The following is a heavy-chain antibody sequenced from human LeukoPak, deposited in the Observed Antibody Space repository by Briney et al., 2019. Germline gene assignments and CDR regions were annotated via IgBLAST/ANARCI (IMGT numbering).Heavy chain of an antibody. J-gene: IGHJ4*02. CDR1: GGSISSGDYS. CDR3: ARLTYDSSGFDY. D-gene: IGHD3-22*01. Sequence: KSSETLSLTCAVSGGSISSGDYSWSWIRQPPGKGLEWIRCIYRSGNTYYNPSLKSRVTISIDRSKNQFSLILTSVTAADTAVYFCARLTYDSSGFDYWGQGTLVTVSS. CDR2: IYRSGNT. V-gene: IGHV4-30-2*01.